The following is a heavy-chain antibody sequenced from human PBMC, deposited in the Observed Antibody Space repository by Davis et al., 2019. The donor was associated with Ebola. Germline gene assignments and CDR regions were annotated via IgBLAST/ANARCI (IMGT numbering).Heavy chain of an antibody. V-gene: IGHV3-23*01. D-gene: IGHD2/OR15-2a*01. CDR3: VKDSSNIWFDI. CDR1: GFIFRNNV. J-gene: IGHJ3*02. Sequence: GGSLRLSCETSGFIFRNNVMSWVRQAPGKGLEWVSTFGTGGDTYYADSVKGRFAISRDNSRGTLYLQMNSLRVEDSAVYYCVKDSSNIWFDIWGQGTLVTVSS. CDR2: FGTGGDT.